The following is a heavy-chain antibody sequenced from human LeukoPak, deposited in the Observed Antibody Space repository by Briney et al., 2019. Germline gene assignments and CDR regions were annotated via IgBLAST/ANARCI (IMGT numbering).Heavy chain of an antibody. CDR3: ASTNRLDY. CDR2: INSDGSST. Sequence: HPGGSLRLSCAASGFTFGNYWMHWFRQAPGKGPVWVSRINSDGSSTSYADSVQGRFTISRDNAKNTLFLQMNSLRVEDTAVYYCASTNRLDYWGQGTLVTVSS. CDR1: GFTFGNYW. V-gene: IGHV3-74*01. J-gene: IGHJ4*01. D-gene: IGHD2/OR15-2a*01.